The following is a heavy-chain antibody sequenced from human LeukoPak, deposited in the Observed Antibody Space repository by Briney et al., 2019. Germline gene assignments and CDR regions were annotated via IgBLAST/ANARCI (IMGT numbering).Heavy chain of an antibody. D-gene: IGHD7-27*01. V-gene: IGHV1-2*02. J-gene: IGHJ3*02. CDR1: GYTLIGFY. Sequence: ASVKVSCKASGYTLIGFYMHWVRQAPRQGLQWMGWINPNSGDTNYAQNFQGRVTMTRDTSVNTAYMELSRLTSDDTAVYYCARDQYDWGDALDIWGQGTMVTVSS. CDR2: INPNSGDT. CDR3: ARDQYDWGDALDI.